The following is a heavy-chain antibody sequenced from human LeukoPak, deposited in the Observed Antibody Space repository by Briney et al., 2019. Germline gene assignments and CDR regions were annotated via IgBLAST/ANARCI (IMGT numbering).Heavy chain of an antibody. Sequence: PSETLSLTCTVSGGSITNSGYYWGWVRQPPGKGLEWIASIYYTGSTYYNPSLKSRVTISLDASKKQFSLNLSSVTAADTAVYYCARGRSTSDYYYYYMDVWGKGTTVTVSS. CDR2: IYYTGST. D-gene: IGHD2-2*01. CDR3: ARGRSTSDYYYYYMDV. V-gene: IGHV4-39*07. CDR1: GGSITNSGYY. J-gene: IGHJ6*03.